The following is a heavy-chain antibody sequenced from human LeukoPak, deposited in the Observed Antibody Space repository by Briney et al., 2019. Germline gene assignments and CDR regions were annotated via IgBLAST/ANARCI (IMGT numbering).Heavy chain of an antibody. CDR2: FDPEDGET. J-gene: IGHJ4*02. D-gene: IGHD1-26*01. CDR3: ATDRAAYSGSYYALGY. CDR1: GYTLTELS. Sequence: ASVTVSCKVSGYTLTELSMHWVRQAPGKGLEWMGGFDPEDGETIYAQKFQGRVTMTEDTSTDTAYMELSSLRSEDTAVHYCATDRAAYSGSYYALGYWGQGTLVTVSS. V-gene: IGHV1-24*01.